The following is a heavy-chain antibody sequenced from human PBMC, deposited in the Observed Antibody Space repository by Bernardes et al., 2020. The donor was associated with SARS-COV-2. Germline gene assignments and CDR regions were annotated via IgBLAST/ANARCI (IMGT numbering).Heavy chain of an antibody. CDR3: TTGGAITIFGVVIVMDAFDI. CDR2: IKSKTDGGTT. J-gene: IGHJ3*02. V-gene: IGHV3-15*01. CDR1: GFTFSNAW. Sequence: GVLILSCSASGFTFSNAWMSWVRQAPGKGLEWVGRIKSKTDGGTTDYAAPVKGRFTISRDDSKNTLYLQMNSLKTEDTAVYYCTTGGAITIFGVVIVMDAFDIWGQGTMVTVSS. D-gene: IGHD3-3*01.